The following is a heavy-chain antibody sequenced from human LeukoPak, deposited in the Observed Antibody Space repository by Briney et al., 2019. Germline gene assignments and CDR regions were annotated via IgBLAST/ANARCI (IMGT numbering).Heavy chain of an antibody. D-gene: IGHD5-18*01. CDR3: ARDTGGGYSCYDC. V-gene: IGHV3-7*01. J-gene: IGHJ4*02. Sequence: GGFLRLPCAASGFTFSSYWMTWIRQAPGKGLEWVANIKQDGSEKYYVDSVKGRFTISRDNAKNSLYLQMNSLRAEDTAVYYCARDTGGGYSCYDCWGQGTLVTVSS. CDR2: IKQDGSEK. CDR1: GFTFSSYW.